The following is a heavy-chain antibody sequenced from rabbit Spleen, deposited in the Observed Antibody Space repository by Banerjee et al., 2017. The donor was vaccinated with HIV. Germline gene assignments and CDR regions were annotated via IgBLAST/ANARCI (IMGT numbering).Heavy chain of an antibody. Sequence: QEQLVESGGGLVQPGGSLKLSCTASGFSFSNKAVMCWVRQAPGKGLEWIACINAITGKAVYASWAKGRFTFSKTSSTTVTLQMTSLTAADTATYFCARDANVGYAAFSFGFNFWGQGTLVTVS. V-gene: IGHV1S45*01. J-gene: IGHJ4*01. CDR1: GFSFSNKAV. CDR3: ARDANVGYAAFSFGFNF. D-gene: IGHD6-1*01. CDR2: INAITGKA.